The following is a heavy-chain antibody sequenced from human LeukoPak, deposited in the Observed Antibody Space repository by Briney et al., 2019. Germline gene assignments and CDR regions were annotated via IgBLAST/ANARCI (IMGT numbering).Heavy chain of an antibody. CDR2: INPSGST. CDR3: ARHGSGLDY. J-gene: IGHJ4*02. Sequence: SETLSLTCTVSGGSISSYSWSWIRQPPGKGLEWIGFINPSGSTNYNTSLKSRVTISADTSKNQFSLKVTSVTAADTAVYYCARHGSGLDYWGQGTLVTVSS. V-gene: IGHV4-4*09. CDR1: GGSISSYS. D-gene: IGHD3-10*01.